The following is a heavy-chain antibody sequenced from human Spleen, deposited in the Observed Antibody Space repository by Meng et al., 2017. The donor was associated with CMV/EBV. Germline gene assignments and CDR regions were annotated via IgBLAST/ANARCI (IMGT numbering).Heavy chain of an antibody. CDR2: INSDGSST. J-gene: IGHJ4*02. CDR3: ARSLSTVNHYYFDS. CDR1: GFTFSSFW. Sequence: GGSLRLSCAASGFTFSSFWVHWVRQAPGKGLVWVSRINSDGSSTSYADSVKGRFTISRDNSKNTLYLQMNSLRAEDTAVYYCARSLSTVNHYYFDSWGQGTLVTVSS. V-gene: IGHV3-74*01. D-gene: IGHD4-17*01.